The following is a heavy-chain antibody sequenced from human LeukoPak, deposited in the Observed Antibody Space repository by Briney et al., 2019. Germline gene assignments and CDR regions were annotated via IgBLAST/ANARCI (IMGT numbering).Heavy chain of an antibody. Sequence: ASVKVSCKASGYTFSNHGITWVRQAPGQGHEWMGWISAYNGNTNYAQKLQGRVTMTTDTITTTAYMELRSLRSDDTAVYYCARDHSGNWFDPWGQGTLVTVSS. CDR3: ARDHSGNWFDP. CDR2: ISAYNGNT. J-gene: IGHJ5*02. CDR1: GYTFSNHG. D-gene: IGHD1-26*01. V-gene: IGHV1-18*01.